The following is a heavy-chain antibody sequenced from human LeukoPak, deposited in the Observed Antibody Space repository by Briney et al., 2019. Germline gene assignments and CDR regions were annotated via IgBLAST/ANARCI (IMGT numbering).Heavy chain of an antibody. CDR1: GGTFSSYA. V-gene: IGHV1-69*13. CDR3: ARDRGWAGYSYGFYY. D-gene: IGHD5-18*01. CDR2: IIPIFGTA. J-gene: IGHJ4*02. Sequence: SVRVSCEASGGTFSSYAISWVRQAPGQGLEWMGGIIPIFGTANYAQKFQGRVTITADESTSTAYMELSSLRSEDTAVYYCARDRGWAGYSYGFYYWGQGTLVTVSS.